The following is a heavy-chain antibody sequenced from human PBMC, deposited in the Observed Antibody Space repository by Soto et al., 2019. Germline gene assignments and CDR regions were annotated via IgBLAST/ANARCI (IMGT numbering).Heavy chain of an antibody. CDR3: ASLPLPNRDIVVVVAATWGYYYYGMDV. CDR2: IIPIFGTA. D-gene: IGHD2-15*01. J-gene: IGHJ6*02. Sequence: SVKVSCKASGGTFSSYAISCVRQAPGQGLEWMGGIIPIFGTANYAQKFQGRVTITADESTSTAYMELSSLRSEDTAVYYCASLPLPNRDIVVVVAATWGYYYYGMDVWGQGTTVTVSS. V-gene: IGHV1-69*13. CDR1: GGTFSSYA.